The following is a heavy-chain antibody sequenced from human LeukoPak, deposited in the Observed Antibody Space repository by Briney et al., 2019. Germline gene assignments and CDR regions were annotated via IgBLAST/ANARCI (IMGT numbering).Heavy chain of an antibody. Sequence: SETLSLTCAVYGGSFSAYYWSWIRQPPGKGLEWIGEINHSGSTNYNPSLKSRVTISVDTSKNQLSLKLSSVTAADTAVYFCARSGGLWLLTYYFDYWGQGTLVTVSS. D-gene: IGHD3-22*01. J-gene: IGHJ4*02. CDR2: INHSGST. CDR3: ARSGGLWLLTYYFDY. V-gene: IGHV4-34*01. CDR1: GGSFSAYY.